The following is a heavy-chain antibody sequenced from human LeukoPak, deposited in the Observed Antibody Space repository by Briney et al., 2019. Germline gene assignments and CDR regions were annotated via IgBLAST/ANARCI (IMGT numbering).Heavy chain of an antibody. Sequence: PGGSLRLSCAVSGFTFSAYAMNWVRQAPGKGLEWVSTIGSGDRNIYYADSVKGRFTISRDNSKNTLYLQMNSLRAEDTAVYYCAKMVYDAYGRSYFYYWGQGTLATVSS. V-gene: IGHV3-23*01. J-gene: IGHJ4*02. D-gene: IGHD2-8*01. CDR2: IGSGDRNI. CDR1: GFTFSAYA. CDR3: AKMVYDAYGRSYFYY.